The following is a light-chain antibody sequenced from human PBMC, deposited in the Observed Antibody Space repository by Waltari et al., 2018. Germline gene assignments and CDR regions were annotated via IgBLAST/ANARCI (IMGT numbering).Light chain of an antibody. CDR1: SSNIGSHT. CDR3: AAWDDSLNGPV. J-gene: IGLJ3*02. V-gene: IGLV1-44*01. CDR2: DNN. Sequence: QSVLTQPPSASGTPGQRVTISCSGRSSNIGSHTVNWYQQLPVTAPKLLIYDNNQRPSGVPDRFSGSKSGTSASLAISGLQSEDEADYSCAAWDDSLNGPVFGGGTKLTVL.